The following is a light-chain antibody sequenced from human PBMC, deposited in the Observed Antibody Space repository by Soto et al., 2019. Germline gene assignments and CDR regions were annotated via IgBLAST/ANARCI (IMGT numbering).Light chain of an antibody. CDR2: ENN. CDR3: GTGDSSLSAYV. Sequence: QSVLTQPPSVSAAPGQKVTISCSGSSSNIGNNYVSWYQQLPGTAPKLLIYENNKRPSGIPDRFSGSKSGTSATLGISGLQTGDEADYYCGTGDSSLSAYVFGTGTRSPS. J-gene: IGLJ1*01. V-gene: IGLV1-51*02. CDR1: SSNIGNNY.